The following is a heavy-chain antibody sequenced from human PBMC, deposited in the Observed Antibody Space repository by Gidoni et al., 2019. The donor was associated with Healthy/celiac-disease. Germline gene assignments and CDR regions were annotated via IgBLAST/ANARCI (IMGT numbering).Heavy chain of an antibody. CDR1: GFTFSSYG. V-gene: IGHV3-33*01. D-gene: IGHD6-13*01. Sequence: QVQLVESGGCVVQPGRSLRLSCAASGFTFSSYGMHWVRQAPGKGLVGVAVIWYDGSNKYYADSVKGRFTISRDNSKNTLYLQMNSLRAEDTAVYYCARDHYSSSWYVNAIDYWGQGTLVTVSS. J-gene: IGHJ4*02. CDR2: IWYDGSNK. CDR3: ARDHYSSSWYVNAIDY.